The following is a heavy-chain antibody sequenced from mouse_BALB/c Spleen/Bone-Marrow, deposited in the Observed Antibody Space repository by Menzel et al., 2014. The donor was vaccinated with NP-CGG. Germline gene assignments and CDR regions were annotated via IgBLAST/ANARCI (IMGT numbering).Heavy chain of an antibody. Sequence: EVHLVESGGGLVQPGGSLKLSCAASGFTFSSYTMSWIRQTPEKRLEWVAYISDGGGRAYYPDTVKGRFTISRDNAKNTLYLQMGSLKSEDTAMYYCARQLDSSGYVLDYWGQGTTLTVSS. D-gene: IGHD3-2*01. CDR3: ARQLDSSGYVLDY. CDR1: GFTFSSYT. J-gene: IGHJ2*01. CDR2: ISDGGGRA. V-gene: IGHV5-12-2*01.